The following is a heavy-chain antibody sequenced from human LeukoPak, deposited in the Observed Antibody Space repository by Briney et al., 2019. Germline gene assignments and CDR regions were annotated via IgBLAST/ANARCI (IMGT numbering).Heavy chain of an antibody. CDR3: ARRSGEYYYYMDV. D-gene: IGHD2-15*01. Sequence: SETLSLTCAVSGGSITSGNWWTWVRQSPGKGLEWIGEIHHGGTTNYNPSLKSRVTISVDTSKNQFSLKLSSVTAADTAVYYCARRSGEYYYYMDVWGKGTTVTVSS. CDR2: IHHGGTT. J-gene: IGHJ6*03. V-gene: IGHV4-4*02. CDR1: GGSITSGNW.